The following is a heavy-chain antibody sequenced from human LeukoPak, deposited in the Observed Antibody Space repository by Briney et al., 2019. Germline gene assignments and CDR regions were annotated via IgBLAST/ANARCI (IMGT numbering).Heavy chain of an antibody. V-gene: IGHV1-69*06. CDR3: ARDIVVEPAAMNYYYGMDV. CDR1: GGTFSSYA. J-gene: IGHJ6*04. CDR2: IIPIFGTA. D-gene: IGHD2-2*01. Sequence: SVKVSCKASGGTFSSYAISWVRQAPGQGLEWMGGIIPIFGTANYAQKFQGRVTITADKSTSTAYMELSSLRSEDTAVYYCARDIVVEPAAMNYYYGMDVWGKGTTVTVSS.